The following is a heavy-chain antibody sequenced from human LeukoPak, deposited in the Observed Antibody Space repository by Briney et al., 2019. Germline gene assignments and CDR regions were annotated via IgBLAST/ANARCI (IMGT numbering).Heavy chain of an antibody. Sequence: ASVKVSCKASGGSFSTSGFSWVRQAPGQGLEWMGGVIPIYGTPSYAQKFQGRVTITMDESTSTAYMELSSLRSEDTAVYYCARDHWGIVENGYDYFYYDMDVWGQGTTVTVSS. V-gene: IGHV1-69*05. D-gene: IGHD7-27*01. CDR2: VIPIYGTP. CDR3: ARDHWGIVENGYDYFYYDMDV. CDR1: GGSFSTSG. J-gene: IGHJ6*02.